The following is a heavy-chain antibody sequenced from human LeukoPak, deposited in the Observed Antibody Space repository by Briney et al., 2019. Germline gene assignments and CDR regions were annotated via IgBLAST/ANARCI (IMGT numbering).Heavy chain of an antibody. Sequence: SETLSLTCSVSGGSVSSGSYYWSWIRQPPGKGLEWIGYIYYSGSTYYNPSLKSRVTISVDTSKNQFSLKLSSVTAADTAVYYCARGGGYFDYWGQGTLVTVSS. D-gene: IGHD3-16*01. J-gene: IGHJ4*02. CDR1: GGSVSSGSYY. CDR3: ARGGGYFDY. CDR2: IYYSGST. V-gene: IGHV4-31*02.